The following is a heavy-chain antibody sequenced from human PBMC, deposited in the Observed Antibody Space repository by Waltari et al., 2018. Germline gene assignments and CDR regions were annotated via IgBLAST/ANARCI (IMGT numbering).Heavy chain of an antibody. Sequence: QVQLVQSGAEVKKPGSSVKVSCKASGGSFSSYTRSWVRQAPGQGLEWMGRIIPILGIANYAQKFQGRVTITADKSTSTAYMELSSLRSEDTAVYYCARATFEMATIDYWGQGTLVTVSS. D-gene: IGHD5-12*01. CDR3: ARATFEMATIDY. CDR2: IIPILGIA. CDR1: GGSFSSYT. J-gene: IGHJ4*02. V-gene: IGHV1-69*02.